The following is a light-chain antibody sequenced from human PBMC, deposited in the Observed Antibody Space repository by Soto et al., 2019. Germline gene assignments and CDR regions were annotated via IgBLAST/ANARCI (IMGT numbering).Light chain of an antibody. Sequence: DIQMTQSPSSLSASVGDRFTITCRASQSISSWLAWYQQKPGKAPKLLIYDASSLEIGVPSRFSGSGSRTEFTLTISSLQPDDFATYYCQQYHSYSFGQGTKVDIK. CDR3: QQYHSYS. J-gene: IGKJ1*01. V-gene: IGKV1-5*01. CDR2: DAS. CDR1: QSISSW.